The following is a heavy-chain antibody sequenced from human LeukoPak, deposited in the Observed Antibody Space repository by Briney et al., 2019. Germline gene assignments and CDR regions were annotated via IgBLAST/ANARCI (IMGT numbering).Heavy chain of an antibody. CDR1: GFGFSVYW. D-gene: IGHD5-18*01. V-gene: IGHV3-74*01. CDR2: INEDGTSA. CDR3: VRVPTNSYGFGQ. Sequence: PGGSLRLSCAASGFGFSVYWMHWVRHAPGKGLVWVVHINEDGTSASHADSVKGRFTISRDNAKNTLYLQMNSLTVEDTAVYYCVRVPTNSYGFGQWGQGSLVTVSS. J-gene: IGHJ4*02.